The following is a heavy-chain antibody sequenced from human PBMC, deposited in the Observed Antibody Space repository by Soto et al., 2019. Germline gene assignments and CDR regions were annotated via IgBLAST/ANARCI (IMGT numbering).Heavy chain of an antibody. CDR1: GYRFTSYD. CDR2: MNPNSGNT. D-gene: IGHD2-15*01. V-gene: IGHV1-8*01. CDR3: ARYPYTSYCSDGTCSYDAFDI. J-gene: IGHJ3*02. Sequence: VQMVQSGAEVKKPGASVKVSCRASGYRFTSYDVNWVRQATGQGLEWMGWMNPNSGNTAFAQKFQGRVTMTRDTPISTAYMELSGLTSEDTAVYFCARYPYTSYCSDGTCSYDAFDIWGQGTVVTVSS.